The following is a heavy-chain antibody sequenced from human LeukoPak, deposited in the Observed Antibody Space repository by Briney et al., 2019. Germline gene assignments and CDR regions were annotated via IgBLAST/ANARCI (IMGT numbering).Heavy chain of an antibody. J-gene: IGHJ6*02. V-gene: IGHV3-7*03. CDR1: GFTFSGYW. D-gene: IGHD3-3*01. CDR2: IKTDGSKE. CDR3: ATVPVYYDFWSGYSPSRYGMDV. Sequence: GGSLRLSCAASGFTFSGYWMTWVRQAPGKGLEWAANIKTDGSKEYYVDSVKGRFTISRDNAKNSLYLQMNSLRAEDTAVYYCATVPVYYDFWSGYSPSRYGMDVWGQGTTVTVSS.